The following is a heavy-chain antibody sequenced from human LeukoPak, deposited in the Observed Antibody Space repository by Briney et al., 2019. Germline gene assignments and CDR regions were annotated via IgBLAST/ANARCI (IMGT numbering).Heavy chain of an antibody. J-gene: IGHJ4*02. Sequence: GGSLRLSCAASGITFNSTWMSWVRQAPGKGLEWVGRIKSKTDGGTTEYAAPVKGRFTISRDDSENTLFLLMDSLKTEDTAVYYCTTTWSSRKGFDYWGQGTLVTVSS. CDR3: TTTWSSRKGFDY. D-gene: IGHD3-10*01. CDR2: IKSKTDGGTT. CDR1: GITFNSTW. V-gene: IGHV3-15*01.